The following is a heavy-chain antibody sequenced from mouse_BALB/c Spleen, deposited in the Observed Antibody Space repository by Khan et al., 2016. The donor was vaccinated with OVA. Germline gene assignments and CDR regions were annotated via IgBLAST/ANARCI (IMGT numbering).Heavy chain of an antibody. Sequence: VQLKESGPGLVKPSQSLSLTCSVTGYSITSGYYWNWIRQFPGNKLEWMGYITSGGSSNYNPSLNNRISITRDTSNNQFFLKLNSVTPEDTATYYCAGAGRWFDYWGQGTLVTVSA. CDR2: ITSGGSS. CDR1: GYSITSGYY. CDR3: AGAGRWFDY. V-gene: IGHV3-6*02. D-gene: IGHD3-3*01. J-gene: IGHJ3*01.